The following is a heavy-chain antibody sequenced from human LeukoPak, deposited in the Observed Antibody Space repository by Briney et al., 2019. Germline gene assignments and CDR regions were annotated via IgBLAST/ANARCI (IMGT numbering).Heavy chain of an antibody. CDR1: GYTFTSNY. V-gene: IGHV1-46*01. J-gene: IGHJ4*02. Sequence: ASVKVSCKAFGYTFTSNYMHWVRQAPGQGPEWMGVISPSGGSTTYAQKFQGRVTLTRDMSTSTDYLELSSLRSEDTAVYYCARDLVQPGPFDYWGQGTLVTVSS. CDR3: ARDLVQPGPFDY. D-gene: IGHD2-2*01. CDR2: ISPSGGST.